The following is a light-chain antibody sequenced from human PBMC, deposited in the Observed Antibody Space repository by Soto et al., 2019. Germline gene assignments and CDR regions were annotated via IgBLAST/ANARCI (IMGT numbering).Light chain of an antibody. CDR3: QQYRSWPRT. CDR2: GAT. CDR1: QNVLSD. V-gene: IGKV3-15*01. Sequence: EILLTQSPATLSVSPGETATLSCRASQNVLSDLAWYQQKPGQAPRLLVYGATTRATDAPAKFRGSGSGTEVSLTISSLQSEDFATYYGQQYRSWPRTFGQGSKVEI. J-gene: IGKJ1*01.